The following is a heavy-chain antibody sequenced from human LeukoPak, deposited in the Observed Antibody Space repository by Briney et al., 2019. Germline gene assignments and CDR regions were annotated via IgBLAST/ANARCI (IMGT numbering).Heavy chain of an antibody. J-gene: IGHJ6*03. Sequence: SETLSLTCTVSGGSISSYYWSWIRQPAGKGLEWIGRIYTSGSTNYNPSLKSRVTMSVDTSKNQFSLKLSSVTAADTAVYYCARHYDILTGYYSYYYYYMDVWGKGTAVTISS. CDR1: GGSISSYY. D-gene: IGHD3-9*01. V-gene: IGHV4-4*07. CDR2: IYTSGST. CDR3: ARHYDILTGYYSYYYYYMDV.